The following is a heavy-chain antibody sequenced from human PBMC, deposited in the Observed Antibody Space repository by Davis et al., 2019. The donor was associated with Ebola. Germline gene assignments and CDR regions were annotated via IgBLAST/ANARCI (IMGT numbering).Heavy chain of an antibody. CDR3: ARELVLWFGEGGMDV. CDR2: ISYDGSNK. CDR1: GFTFSSYA. V-gene: IGHV3-30-3*01. D-gene: IGHD3-10*01. J-gene: IGHJ6*02. Sequence: GESLKISCAASGFTFSSYAMHWVRQAPGKGPEWVAVISYDGSNKYYADSVKGRFTISRDNSKNTLYLQMNSLRAEDTAVYYCARELVLWFGEGGMDVWGQGTTVTVSS.